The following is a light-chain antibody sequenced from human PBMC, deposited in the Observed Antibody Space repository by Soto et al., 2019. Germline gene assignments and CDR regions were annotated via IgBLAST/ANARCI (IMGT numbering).Light chain of an antibody. CDR3: FSYTASDMWV. CDR1: NSDVGAYTF. Sequence: HSVLTQPRSVSGSPGQSVTISCTGTNSDVGAYTFVSWYQQLPGKAPKLIISAVSYRPSGVPDRFSGSKSGNTASLTISGLQAEDEADYYCFSYTASDMWVFGGGTKVTVL. J-gene: IGLJ3*02. V-gene: IGLV2-11*01. CDR2: AVS.